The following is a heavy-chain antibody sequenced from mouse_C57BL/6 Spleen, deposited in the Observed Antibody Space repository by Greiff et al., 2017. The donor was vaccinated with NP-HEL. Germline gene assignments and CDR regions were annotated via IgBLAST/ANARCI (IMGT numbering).Heavy chain of an antibody. CDR1: GYTFTSYD. CDR3: ARPLYYDYDRGFAY. D-gene: IGHD2-4*01. CDR2: IYPRDGSN. J-gene: IGHJ3*01. V-gene: IGHV1-85*01. Sequence: QVQLQQSGPELVKPGASVKLSCKASGYTFTSYDINWVKQRPGQGLEWIGWIYPRDGSNKYNEKFKGKATLTVDTSSSTAYMELHSLTSEDSAVYFCARPLYYDYDRGFAYWGQGTLVTVSA.